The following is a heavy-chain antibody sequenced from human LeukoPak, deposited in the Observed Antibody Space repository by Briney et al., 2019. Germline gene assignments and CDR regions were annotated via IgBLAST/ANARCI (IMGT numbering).Heavy chain of an antibody. Sequence: SETLSLTCTVSGGSISSYYWSWIRQPPGKGLEWIGYIYYSGSTNYNPSLKSRVTISVDTSKNQFSLKLSSVTAADTAVYYCVSGGGTTVTSWFDPWGQGTLVTVSS. V-gene: IGHV4-59*01. J-gene: IGHJ5*02. CDR1: GGSISSYY. CDR2: IYYSGST. D-gene: IGHD4-17*01. CDR3: VSGGGTTVTSWFDP.